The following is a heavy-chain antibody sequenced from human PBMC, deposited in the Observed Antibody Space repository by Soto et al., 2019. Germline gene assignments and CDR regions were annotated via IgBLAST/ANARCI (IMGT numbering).Heavy chain of an antibody. CDR2: IYYSGST. CDR1: GGSISSYY. D-gene: IGHD3-10*01. Sequence: LSLTCTVSGGSISSYYWSWIRQPPGKGLEWIGYIYYSGSTNYNTSLKSRVTISVDTSKNQFSLKLSSVTAADTAVYYCARSLGDGSGTRRKNYYYYYGMDVWGQGTTVTVSS. CDR3: ARSLGDGSGTRRKNYYYYYGMDV. V-gene: IGHV4-59*01. J-gene: IGHJ6*02.